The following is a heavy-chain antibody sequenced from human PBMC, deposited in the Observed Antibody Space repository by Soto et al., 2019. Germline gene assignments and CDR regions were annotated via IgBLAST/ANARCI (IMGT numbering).Heavy chain of an antibody. J-gene: IGHJ4*02. CDR1: GFTFSSYW. D-gene: IGHD6-6*01. CDR2: IRSSSSYK. CDR3: AGDRIEYSSSSLILDY. V-gene: IGHV3-21*05. Sequence: GGSLRLSCAASGFTFSSYWMSWVRQAPGKGLEWVSYIRSSSSYKYYADSVKGRFTISRDNAKNSLYLQMNSLRAEDTAVYYCAGDRIEYSSSSLILDYWGQGTLVTVSS.